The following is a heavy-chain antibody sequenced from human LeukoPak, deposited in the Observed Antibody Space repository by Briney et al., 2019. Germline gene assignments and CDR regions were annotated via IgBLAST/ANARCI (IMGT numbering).Heavy chain of an antibody. D-gene: IGHD2-2*01. CDR3: ARGAGCSSTSCSSYWYFDL. CDR1: GGSFSGYY. CDR2: INHSGST. V-gene: IGHV4-34*01. Sequence: KPSETLSLTCAVYGGSFSGYYWSWIRQPPGKGLEWIGEINHSGSTNYNPSLKSRVTISVDTSKNQFSLKLSSVPVADTAVYYCARGAGCSSTSCSSYWYFDLWGRGTLVTVSS. J-gene: IGHJ2*01.